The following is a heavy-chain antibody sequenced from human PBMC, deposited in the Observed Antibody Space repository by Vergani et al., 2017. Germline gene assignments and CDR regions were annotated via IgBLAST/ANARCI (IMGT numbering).Heavy chain of an antibody. CDR3: ASGKYYSDSTSHFRGRYFDV. V-gene: IGHV4-39*01. D-gene: IGHD3-16*01. J-gene: IGHJ2*01. Sequence: QMQLQESGPGLVKASETLSLTCTVSGDSIISRSYYWGWIRQPPGKGLEWIGSIYKSGNGVSSSSLKSRVTISADTSKNQFSLRLTSVTAADTAVYYCASGKYYSDSTSHFRGRYFDVWGRGTLVTVPS. CDR2: IYKSGNG. CDR1: GDSIISRSYY.